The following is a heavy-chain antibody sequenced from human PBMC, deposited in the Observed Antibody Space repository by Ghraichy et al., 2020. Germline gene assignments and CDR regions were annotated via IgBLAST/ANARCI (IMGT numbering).Heavy chain of an antibody. D-gene: IGHD4-23*01. Sequence: SETLSLTCTVSGGSISSGSYYWSWIRQPAGKGLEWIGRIYTSGSTNYNPSLKSRVTISVDTSKNQFSLKLSSVTAADTAVYYCARDPRSGNYGGDAFDIWGQGTMVTVSS. J-gene: IGHJ3*02. CDR3: ARDPRSGNYGGDAFDI. CDR2: IYTSGST. CDR1: GGSISSGSYY. V-gene: IGHV4-61*02.